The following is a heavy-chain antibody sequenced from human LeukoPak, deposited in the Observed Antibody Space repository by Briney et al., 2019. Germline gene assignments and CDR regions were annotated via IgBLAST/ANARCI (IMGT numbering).Heavy chain of an antibody. CDR3: AREGGSYGGYFDY. J-gene: IGHJ4*02. Sequence: GASVKVSCKASGYTFTGYYMHWVRQAPGQGLEWMGWINPNSGGTNYAQKFQGRVTMTRDTSISTAYMELSRLRSDDTAVYYCAREGGSYGGYFDYWGQGTLVTVSS. CDR2: INPNSGGT. CDR1: GYTFTGYY. V-gene: IGHV1-2*02. D-gene: IGHD1-26*01.